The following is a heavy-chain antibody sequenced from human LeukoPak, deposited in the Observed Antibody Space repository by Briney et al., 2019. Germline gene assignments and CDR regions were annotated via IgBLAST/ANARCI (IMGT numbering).Heavy chain of an antibody. V-gene: IGHV3-9*01. CDR1: GFTFDDYA. CDR3: ARDLDL. Sequence: PGGSLRLSCAASGFTFDDYAMHWVRQAPGKGLEWVSGISWSSGTIDYADSVKGRFTISRDNAKNSLYLQMNSLRAEDTAVYYCARDLDLWGQGTLVTVSS. CDR2: ISWSSGTI. J-gene: IGHJ4*02.